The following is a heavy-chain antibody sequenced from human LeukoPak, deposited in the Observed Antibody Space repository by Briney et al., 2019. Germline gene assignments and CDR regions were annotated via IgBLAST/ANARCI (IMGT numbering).Heavy chain of an antibody. V-gene: IGHV3-7*03. CDR1: GFTFSSYW. CDR2: IKQDGSEK. D-gene: IGHD3-22*01. Sequence: GGSLRLSCAASGFTFSSYWMSWVRQAPGKGLEWVANIKQDGSEKYYVDSVKGRFTISRDNAKNSLYLQMNSLRAEDTAVYYCSRREDSGTSGYYGLWGQGTLVTVSS. CDR3: SRREDSGTSGYYGL. J-gene: IGHJ4*02.